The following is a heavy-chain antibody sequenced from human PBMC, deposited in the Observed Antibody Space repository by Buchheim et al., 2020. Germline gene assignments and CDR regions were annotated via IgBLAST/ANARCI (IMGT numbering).Heavy chain of an antibody. Sequence: EVQVVESGGGLVQPGGSLRLSCAASGFTFSSYSMNWVRQAPGKGLEWLSCITASSSGSTIYYADSVKGRFTISRDDAKKSLYLQMNSLRDEDTAVYYCAKELTVAGGPYYYGMDVWGQGTT. J-gene: IGHJ6*02. V-gene: IGHV3-48*02. D-gene: IGHD6-19*01. CDR2: ITASSSGSTI. CDR3: AKELTVAGGPYYYGMDV. CDR1: GFTFSSYS.